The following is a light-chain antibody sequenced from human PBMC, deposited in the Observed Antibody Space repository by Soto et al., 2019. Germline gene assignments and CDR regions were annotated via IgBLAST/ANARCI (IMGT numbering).Light chain of an antibody. J-gene: IGKJ1*01. Sequence: DIQMTQSPSTLSASVGDRVTITCRASQSISTWLAWYRQKPGKAPELLIYKASNLESGVPSRVSGSGSGTEFTLTISSVQRDDFATYYCKQYDTYWTFGQGTKVEIK. V-gene: IGKV1-5*03. CDR1: QSISTW. CDR3: KQYDTYWT. CDR2: KAS.